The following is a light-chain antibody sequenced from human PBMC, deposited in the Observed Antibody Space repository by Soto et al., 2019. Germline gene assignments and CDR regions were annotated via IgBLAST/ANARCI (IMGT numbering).Light chain of an antibody. J-gene: IGLJ1*01. CDR2: EVT. CDR3: SSYAGDSNPYV. CDR1: SSTIGSNF. V-gene: IGLV2-8*01. Sequence: QSVLTQPPSASGAPGQSVSISCSGSSSTIGSNFVYWYQRHPGKAPKLLIYEVTKRPSGVPDRFSGSKSGNTASLTVSGLQAEDEADYYCSSYAGDSNPYVFGTGTKLTVL.